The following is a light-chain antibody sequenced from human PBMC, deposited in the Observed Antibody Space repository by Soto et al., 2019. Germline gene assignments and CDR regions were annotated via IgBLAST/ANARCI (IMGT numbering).Light chain of an antibody. V-gene: IGLV1-40*01. Sequence: QSVLTQPPSVSGAPGQRVTISCTGSSSNIGPGYDVHWYQQFPGTAPKLIIYEVRNRPSGVSNRFSASKSGNTASLTISGLQAEDEAVYYCYSYTGSATVIFGGGTKLTVL. J-gene: IGLJ2*01. CDR3: YSYTGSATVI. CDR1: SSNIGPGYD. CDR2: EVR.